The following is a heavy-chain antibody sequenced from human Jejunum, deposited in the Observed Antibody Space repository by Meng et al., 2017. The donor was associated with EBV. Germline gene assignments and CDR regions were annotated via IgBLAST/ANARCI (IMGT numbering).Heavy chain of an antibody. D-gene: IGHD2-8*01. CDR2: ISNSGGNT. V-gene: IGHV3-23*04. CDR1: GFTFRDYA. Sequence: VQLVESGVGLGQPGGSLRLACVASGFTFRDYAMSWVRQAPRKGLEWVSTISNSGGNTHYADSVKGRFTISRDNSKNTLYLQMNSLRAEDTAVYYCTKDVGVVLFDYWGQGTLVTVSS. J-gene: IGHJ4*02. CDR3: TKDVGVVLFDY.